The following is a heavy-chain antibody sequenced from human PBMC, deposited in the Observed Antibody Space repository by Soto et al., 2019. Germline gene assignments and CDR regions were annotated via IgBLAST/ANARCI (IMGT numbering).Heavy chain of an antibody. CDR1: GFTFSSYG. Sequence: GGSLRLSCAASGFTFSSYGMHWVRQAPGKGLEWVAILWNDGSNKYYAESVKGRFTISRDNSKNTLYLQMDSLRPEDTAVYYCARSIGGSSYYPPDYWGQGTLVTVSS. J-gene: IGHJ4*02. V-gene: IGHV3-33*01. D-gene: IGHD2-15*01. CDR2: LWNDGSNK. CDR3: ARSIGGSSYYPPDY.